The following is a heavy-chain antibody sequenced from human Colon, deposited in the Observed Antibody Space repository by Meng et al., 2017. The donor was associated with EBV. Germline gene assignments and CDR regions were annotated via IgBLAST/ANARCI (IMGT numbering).Heavy chain of an antibody. CDR2: LYSGGAT. D-gene: IGHD1-1*01. CDR3: ARVLLGGWNEGYFEH. V-gene: IGHV3-53*01. J-gene: IGHJ4*02. CDR1: GFVVSTSY. Sequence: EVVLAGAGGGLIQPGGSLTLSCAASGFVVSTSYMSWVRQAPGKGLEWVSDLYSGGATHYEDSVKGRFTISRDNSKNTLYLQMTNLRVEDTAMYFCARVLLGGWNEGYFEHWGQGALVTVSS.